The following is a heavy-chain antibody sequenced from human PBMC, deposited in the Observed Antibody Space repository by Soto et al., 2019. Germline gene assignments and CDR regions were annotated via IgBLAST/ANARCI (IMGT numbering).Heavy chain of an antibody. CDR2: FYPGDSDT. CDR1: GYTFSNHW. J-gene: IGHJ3*02. CDR3: AAGYTTGLDGFDI. Sequence: LGASLKISCKGSGYTFSNHWIGGGRQMAGKDLEWMGIFYPGDSDTRYSPSYQGQVTISADKSITTAYLQWPSRTASDTAMYYCAAGYTTGLDGFDIWGQGTMVTVSS. V-gene: IGHV5-51*01. D-gene: IGHD2-2*02.